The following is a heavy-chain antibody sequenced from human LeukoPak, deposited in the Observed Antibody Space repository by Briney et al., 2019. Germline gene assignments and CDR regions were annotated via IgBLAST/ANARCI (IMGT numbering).Heavy chain of an antibody. CDR2: IYPGDSDT. J-gene: IGHJ5*02. Sequence: HGESLKISCKGSEYSFTSYWIGWVRQMPGKGLEWMGIIYPGDSDTRYSPSFQGQVTISADKSISTAYLQWSSLKASDTAMYYCARQLTTVVTNDWFDPWGQGTLVTVSS. D-gene: IGHD4-23*01. CDR3: ARQLTTVVTNDWFDP. V-gene: IGHV5-51*01. CDR1: EYSFTSYW.